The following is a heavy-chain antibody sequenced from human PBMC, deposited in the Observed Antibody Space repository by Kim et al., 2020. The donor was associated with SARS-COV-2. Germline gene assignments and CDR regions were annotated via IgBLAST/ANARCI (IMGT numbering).Heavy chain of an antibody. CDR2: EK. J-gene: IGHJ4*02. V-gene: IGHV3-7*03. Sequence: EKHYVASVECLFTISIDNAKNSLYLQVSSLRVEETAVYYCARTAKLLDYWGQGTLVTVSS. D-gene: IGHD2-21*02. CDR3: ARTAKLLDY.